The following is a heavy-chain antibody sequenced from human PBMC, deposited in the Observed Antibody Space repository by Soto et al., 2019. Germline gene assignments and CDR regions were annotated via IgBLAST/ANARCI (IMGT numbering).Heavy chain of an antibody. CDR1: GGSISSGGYY. CDR2: IYYSGST. J-gene: IGHJ4*02. V-gene: IGHV4-31*03. D-gene: IGHD5-18*01. Sequence: QVQLQESGPGLVKPSQTLSLTCTVSGGSISSGGYYWSWIRQHPGKGLEWIGYIYYSGSTYYNPSIKRRVTISVDTSKNQFSLKLSSVTAADTAVYYCARGSSWYSYGYRDYWGQGTLVTVSS. CDR3: ARGSSWYSYGYRDY.